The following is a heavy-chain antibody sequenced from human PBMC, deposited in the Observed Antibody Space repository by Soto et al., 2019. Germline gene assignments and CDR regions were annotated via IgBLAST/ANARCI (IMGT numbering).Heavy chain of an antibody. CDR3: ARGYGDYEE. CDR1: GGSIRTDTW. D-gene: IGHD4-17*01. CDR2: VYNGGNT. V-gene: IGHV4-4*02. Sequence: QVQLQQSGPRLVKPSGTLSLTCSVSGGSIRTDTWWSWVRQTPRKGLEGIGEVYNGGNTAYNPSLKGRATSSVDRSKNRFLLNVNSVTAADTAVYYCARGYGDYEEWGQGTLVTVS. J-gene: IGHJ4*02.